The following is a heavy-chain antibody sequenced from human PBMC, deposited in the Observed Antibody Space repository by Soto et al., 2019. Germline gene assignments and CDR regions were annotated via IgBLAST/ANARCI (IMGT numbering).Heavy chain of an antibody. D-gene: IGHD3-10*01. CDR3: ARDNGVRDSVINLYSRYYYYYVRDV. V-gene: IGHV1-69*13. CDR2: IIPIFGTA. J-gene: IGHJ6*01. CDR1: GGTFSSYA. Sequence: SVKVSCKASGGTFSSYAISWVRQAPGQGLEGMGGIIPIFGTANYAQKFQGRVTITADESTSTAYMELSSLRSEDTAVYYCARDNGVRDSVINLYSRYYYYYVRDVCGQGTTVTV.